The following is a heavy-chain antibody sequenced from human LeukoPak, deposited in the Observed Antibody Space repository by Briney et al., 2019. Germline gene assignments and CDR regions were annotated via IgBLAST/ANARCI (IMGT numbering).Heavy chain of an antibody. CDR3: AREAAAAGFDY. V-gene: IGHV1-69*13. D-gene: IGHD6-13*01. Sequence: ASVKVSCKASGGTFSSYAISWVRQAPGQGLEWMGGIIPIFGTANYAQKFQGRVTNTADESTSTAYMELSSLRSEDTAVYYCAREAAAAGFDYWGQGTLVTVSS. CDR2: IIPIFGTA. CDR1: GGTFSSYA. J-gene: IGHJ4*02.